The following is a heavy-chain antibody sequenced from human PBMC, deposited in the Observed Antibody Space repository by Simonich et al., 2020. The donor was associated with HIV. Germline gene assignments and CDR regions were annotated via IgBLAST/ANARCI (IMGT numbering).Heavy chain of an antibody. CDR2: IYYSGST. Sequence: QVQLQESGPGLVKPSETLSLTCTVSGGSISSYYWSWIRQPPGKGLEWIGYIYYSGSTNYNPSLKSRVTISVDTSKNQFSLKLSSVTAADTAVYYCARDHYDSSGYYIDYWGQGTLVTVSS. CDR3: ARDHYDSSGYYIDY. CDR1: GGSISSYY. V-gene: IGHV4-59*01. D-gene: IGHD3-22*01. J-gene: IGHJ4*02.